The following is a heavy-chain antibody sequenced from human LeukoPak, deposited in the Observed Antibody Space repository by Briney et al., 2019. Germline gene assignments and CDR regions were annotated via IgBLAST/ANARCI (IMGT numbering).Heavy chain of an antibody. D-gene: IGHD3-16*01. CDR1: GFTFSSYG. Sequence: GGSLRLSCAASGFTFSSYGMHWVRQAPGKGLEWVASINFDGSNKYYPDSVKGRFTISRDNSESTLYLQMNTLRAEDTAVYYCARGGSKFDYWGQGTLVTVSS. CDR2: INFDGSNK. CDR3: ARGGSKFDY. J-gene: IGHJ4*02. V-gene: IGHV3-33*08.